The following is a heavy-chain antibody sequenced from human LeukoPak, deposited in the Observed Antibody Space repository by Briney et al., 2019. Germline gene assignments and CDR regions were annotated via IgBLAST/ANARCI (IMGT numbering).Heavy chain of an antibody. J-gene: IGHJ4*02. CDR2: ISGSGGST. V-gene: IGHV3-23*01. D-gene: IGHD3-10*01. CDR3: AKDREPHPEVWFGALDY. CDR1: GFTFSSYA. Sequence: GGSLRLSCAASGFTFSSYAMSWVRQAPGKGLEWVSAISGSGGSTYYADSVKGRFTISRDNSKNTLYLQMNSLRAEDTAVYCCAKDREPHPEVWFGALDYWGQGTLVTVSS.